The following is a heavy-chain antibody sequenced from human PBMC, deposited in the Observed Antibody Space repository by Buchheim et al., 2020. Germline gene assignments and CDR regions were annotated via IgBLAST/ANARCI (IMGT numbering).Heavy chain of an antibody. CDR3: AKLTKTGNGRGWFGP. Sequence: EVRLLESGGGLVQRGGSLGLSCAASGFTFNNCDMAWVRQAPGKGLEWVSLIGGSGGGTYYADSVQGRFTSSRDNSKNMLYLQMNRLRAEDAAMYYCAKLTKTGNGRGWFGPWGQGTL. D-gene: IGHD3-10*01. V-gene: IGHV3-23*01. CDR1: GFTFNNCD. J-gene: IGHJ5*02. CDR2: IGGSGGGT.